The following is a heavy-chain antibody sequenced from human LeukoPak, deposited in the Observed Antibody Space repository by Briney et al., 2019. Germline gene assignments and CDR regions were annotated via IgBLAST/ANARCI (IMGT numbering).Heavy chain of an antibody. Sequence: SETLSLTCTVSGGSISSHFWSWIRQPPGKGLEWIGYIYYSGSTNYNPSLKSRVTMSVDTSKNQVSLKVSSVTAADTAVYYCAGARGTSIYYLDSWGQGTLVTVSS. CDR1: GGSISSHF. V-gene: IGHV4-59*11. CDR3: AGARGTSIYYLDS. D-gene: IGHD6-6*01. CDR2: IYYSGST. J-gene: IGHJ4*02.